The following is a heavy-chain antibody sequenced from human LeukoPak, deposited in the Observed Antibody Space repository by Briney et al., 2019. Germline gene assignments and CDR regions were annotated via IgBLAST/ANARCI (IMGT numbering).Heavy chain of an antibody. D-gene: IGHD3-16*02. V-gene: IGHV4-39*06. CDR3: ASIYRYYFDY. J-gene: IGHJ4*02. CDR2: IYYSGTT. CDR1: GGSISSSSYY. Sequence: SETLSLTCSVSGGSISSSSYYWGWIRQPPGKGLEWIGSIYYSGTTHYNPSLKSRITISVDTSKNQFPLKLSSVTAADTAVYYCASIYRYYFDYWGQGTLVTVSS.